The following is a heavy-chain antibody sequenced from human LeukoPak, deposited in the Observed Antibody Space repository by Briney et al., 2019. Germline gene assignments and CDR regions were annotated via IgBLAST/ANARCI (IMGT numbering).Heavy chain of an antibody. CDR1: GFTFSSYS. Sequence: GGPLRLSCAASGFTFSSYSMNWVRQAPGKGLEWVSVIYSGGSTYYADSVKGRFTISRDNSKNTLYLQMNSLRAEDTAVYYCARDRAYYYDSSGYYGYWGQGTLVTVSS. CDR2: IYSGGST. CDR3: ARDRAYYYDSSGYYGY. V-gene: IGHV3-53*01. D-gene: IGHD3-22*01. J-gene: IGHJ4*02.